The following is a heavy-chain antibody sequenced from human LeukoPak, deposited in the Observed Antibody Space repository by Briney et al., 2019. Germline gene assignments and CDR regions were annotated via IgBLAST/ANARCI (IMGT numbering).Heavy chain of an antibody. CDR3: AKGPYGDYVNWFDP. CDR1: GFTFDDYA. J-gene: IGHJ5*02. Sequence: GGSLRLSCAASGFTFDDYAMHWVRHAPGKGLEWVSGISWNSGSIVYADSVKGRFTISRDNAKNSLYLQMNSLRAEDTALYYCAKGPYGDYVNWFDPWGQGTLVTVSS. CDR2: ISWNSGSI. D-gene: IGHD4-17*01. V-gene: IGHV3-9*01.